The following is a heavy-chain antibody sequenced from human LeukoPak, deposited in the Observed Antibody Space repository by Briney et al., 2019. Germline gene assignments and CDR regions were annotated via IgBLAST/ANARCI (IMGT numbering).Heavy chain of an antibody. V-gene: IGHV1-2*02. CDR3: ARVAAAAGGFDP. D-gene: IGHD6-13*01. CDR1: GYTFTGYY. Sequence: ASVKVSCKASGYTFTGYYMHWVRQAPGQGLEWMGWINPNSGGTNYAQKFQGRVTMTRDTSISTAYMELSRLRSDDTAVYYCARVAAAAGGFDPWGQGTLVTVSS. J-gene: IGHJ5*02. CDR2: INPNSGGT.